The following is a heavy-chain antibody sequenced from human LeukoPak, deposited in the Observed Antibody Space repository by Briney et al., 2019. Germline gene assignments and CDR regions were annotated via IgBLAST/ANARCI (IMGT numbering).Heavy chain of an antibody. CDR3: ARAVISFGAAVAMGCDS. V-gene: IGHV4-59*01. CDR2: IYYSGST. Sequence: SETLSLTSTVSGGSFSTYYWSWIRQPPGKGLEWIGYIYYSGSTDYNPSLKSRVTMSLDTSKNQFSLNLSSVTAADTAVYYCARAVISFGAAVAMGCDSWGQGTLVTVSS. D-gene: IGHD5-18*01. CDR1: GGSFSTYY. J-gene: IGHJ4*02.